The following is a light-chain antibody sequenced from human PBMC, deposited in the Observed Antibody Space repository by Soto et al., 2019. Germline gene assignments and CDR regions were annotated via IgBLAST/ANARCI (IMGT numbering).Light chain of an antibody. CDR2: DAS. CDR1: QSVSSH. J-gene: IGKJ5*01. V-gene: IGKV3-11*01. CDR3: QQRSNWVT. Sequence: EIVLTQSPATLYLSPGERATLSCRASQSVSSHLAWYQQKPGQAPRLLIYDASNRATGIPARFSGSGSGTDFTLTISSLEPEDFAVYYCQQRSNWVTFGQGTRLEIK.